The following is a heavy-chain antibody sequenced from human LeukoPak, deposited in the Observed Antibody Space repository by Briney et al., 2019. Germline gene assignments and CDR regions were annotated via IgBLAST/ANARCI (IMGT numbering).Heavy chain of an antibody. D-gene: IGHD3-16*02. CDR3: TIAGSYRFDY. CDR2: ISSSSSTI. CDR1: GFTFSSYS. J-gene: IGHJ4*02. V-gene: IGHV3-48*01. Sequence: GGSLRLSCAASGFTFSSYSMNWVRQAPGKGLEWVTYISSSSSTIYYADSVKGRFTISRDNAKNSLYLQMNSLTVEDTAVYYCTIAGSYRFDYWGQGTLVTVSP.